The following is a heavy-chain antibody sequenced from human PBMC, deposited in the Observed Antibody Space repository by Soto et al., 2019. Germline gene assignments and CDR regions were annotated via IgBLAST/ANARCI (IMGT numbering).Heavy chain of an antibody. J-gene: IGHJ3*02. CDR2: ISYDGSNK. CDR3: ARVGSSSWLEHEAFDI. CDR1: GFTFSSYA. Sequence: QVQLVESGGGVVQPGRSLRLSCAASGFTFSSYAMHWVRQAPGKGLEWVAVISYDGSNKYYADSVKGRFTISRDNSKNPLYLQMNILRAEDTAVYYCARVGSSSWLEHEAFDIWGQGTMVTVSS. D-gene: IGHD6-13*01. V-gene: IGHV3-30-3*01.